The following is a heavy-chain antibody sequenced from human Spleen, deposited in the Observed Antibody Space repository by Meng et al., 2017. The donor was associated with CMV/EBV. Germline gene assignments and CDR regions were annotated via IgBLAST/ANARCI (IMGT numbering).Heavy chain of an antibody. D-gene: IGHD1-26*01. CDR2: ISDSGDDT. V-gene: IGHV3-23*01. CDR3: AKDLGATWGRFDS. CDR1: GFTFSSYV. Sequence: CAASGFTFSSYVMSWVRQAPGKGLEWVSVISDSGDDTYYPDSVKGRFTISRDNSKNTLYLQMNSLRAEDTAVYFCAKDLGATWGRFDSWGQGTLVTVSS. J-gene: IGHJ4*02.